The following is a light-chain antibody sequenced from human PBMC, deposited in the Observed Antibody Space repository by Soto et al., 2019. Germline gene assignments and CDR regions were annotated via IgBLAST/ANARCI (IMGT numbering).Light chain of an antibody. J-gene: IGLJ3*02. CDR2: EVN. CDR1: SSDIGGYDY. CDR3: SSYAGSNNLV. Sequence: QSALTQPPSASGSPGQSVTISCTGTSSDIGGYDYASWYQQHPGKAPKLIIYEVNKRPSGVPDRFSGSKSGNTASLTVSGLQAEDEADYYCSSYAGSNNLVFAGGTKVTVL. V-gene: IGLV2-8*01.